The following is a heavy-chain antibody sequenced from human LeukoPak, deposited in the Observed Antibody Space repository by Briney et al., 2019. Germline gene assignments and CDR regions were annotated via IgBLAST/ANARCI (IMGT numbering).Heavy chain of an antibody. J-gene: IGHJ4*02. V-gene: IGHV4-30-2*01. Sequence: TSETLSLTCAVSGGSISSGGYSWSWIRQPAGKGLEWIGYIYHSGSTYYNPSLKSRVTISVDRSKNQFSLKLSSVTAADTAVYYCARIQGRWLANFDYWGQGTLVTVSS. CDR1: GGSISSGGYS. D-gene: IGHD6-19*01. CDR3: ARIQGRWLANFDY. CDR2: IYHSGST.